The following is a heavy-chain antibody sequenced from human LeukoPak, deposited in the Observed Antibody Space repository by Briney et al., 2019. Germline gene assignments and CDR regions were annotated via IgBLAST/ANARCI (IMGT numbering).Heavy chain of an antibody. CDR1: GGSISSSGYY. V-gene: IGHV4-39*07. CDR2: IDYSGDT. D-gene: IGHD1-1*01. CDR3: VRLVSATGNFDF. J-gene: IGHJ4*02. Sequence: SETLSLTCSVSGGSISSSGYYWGWIRQPPGKGLEWIGTIDYSGDTYYNPSLKSRVTISMDTSKNQFSLKLRSVTAADTAVYFCVRLVSATGNFDFWGQGALVTVSS.